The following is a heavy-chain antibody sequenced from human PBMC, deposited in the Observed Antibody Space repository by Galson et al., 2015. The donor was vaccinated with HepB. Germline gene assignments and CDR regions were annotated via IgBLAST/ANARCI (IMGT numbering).Heavy chain of an antibody. J-gene: IGHJ4*02. D-gene: IGHD1-14*01. Sequence: SVKVSCKASGHTFTSYAITWVRQAPGQGLEWMGWISPYNGKTNYAQKLQGRVTMTTDTSTSTAYMELRGLRSDDTAVYYCARDSGITGADDNWGLGTLVTVSS. CDR2: ISPYNGKT. CDR1: GHTFTSYA. V-gene: IGHV1-18*04. CDR3: ARDSGITGADDN.